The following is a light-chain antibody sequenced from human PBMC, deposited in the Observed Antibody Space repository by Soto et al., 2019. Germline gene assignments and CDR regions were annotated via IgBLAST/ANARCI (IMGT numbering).Light chain of an antibody. J-gene: IGKJ1*01. CDR3: QQYGSSPPET. V-gene: IGKV3-20*01. CDR1: QSVSSSY. CDR2: GAS. Sequence: EIVLTQSPGTLSLSPGERATISCRASQSVSSSYLAWYQQKTGQAPRLLIYGASSRATGIPDRFSGSGSGTDFTLTISRLEPEDFAVYYCQQYGSSPPETFGQGTKVDIK.